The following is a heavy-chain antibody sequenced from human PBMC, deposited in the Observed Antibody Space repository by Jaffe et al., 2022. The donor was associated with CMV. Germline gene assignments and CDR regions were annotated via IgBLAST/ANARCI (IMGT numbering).Heavy chain of an antibody. Sequence: EVQLVESGGGLVKPGGSLRLSCAGSGFTIGSYSMNWVRQAPGKGLEWVSSISSSGHYIYYADSVKGRFTISRDTAKNSLYLQMNSLRAEDTAVYFCARAPTDDFWSGKQTQPLDCWGQGTLVTVSS. V-gene: IGHV3-21*01. CDR3: ARAPTDDFWSGKQTQPLDC. CDR2: ISSSGHYI. J-gene: IGHJ4*02. D-gene: IGHD3-3*01. CDR1: GFTIGSYS.